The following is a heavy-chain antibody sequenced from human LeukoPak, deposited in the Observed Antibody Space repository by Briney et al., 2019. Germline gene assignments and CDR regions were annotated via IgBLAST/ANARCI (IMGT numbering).Heavy chain of an antibody. CDR1: GGSISSSSYY. V-gene: IGHV4-39*01. CDR3: ARLPYDYVWGSYRYTGPFIDY. D-gene: IGHD3-16*02. J-gene: IGHJ4*02. Sequence: KPSETLSLTRTVSGGSISSSSYYWGWIRQPPGKGLEWIGSIYYSGSTYYNPSLKSRVTISVDTSKNQFSLKLSSVTAADTAVYYCARLPYDYVWGSYRYTGPFIDYWGQGTLVTVSS. CDR2: IYYSGST.